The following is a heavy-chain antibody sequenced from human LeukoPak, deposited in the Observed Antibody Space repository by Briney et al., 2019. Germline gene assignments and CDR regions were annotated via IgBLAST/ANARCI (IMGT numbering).Heavy chain of an antibody. V-gene: IGHV3-30-3*01. CDR3: ARDGPDSSGYYFDC. J-gene: IGHJ4*02. CDR1: GFTFSSYA. Sequence: GGSLRLSCAASGFTFSSYAMTWVRQAPGKGLEWVAVISYDGSNKYYADSVKGRFTISRDNSKNTLYLQMNSLRAEDTAVYYCARDGPDSSGYYFDCWGQGTLVTVSS. D-gene: IGHD3-22*01. CDR2: ISYDGSNK.